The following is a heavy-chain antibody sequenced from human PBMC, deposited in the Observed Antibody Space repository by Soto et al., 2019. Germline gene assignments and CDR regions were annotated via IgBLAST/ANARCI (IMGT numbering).Heavy chain of an antibody. CDR2: ISAYNGNT. CDR1: GYTFTSYG. D-gene: IGHD3-22*01. CDR3: ARGGYSYGYYYYDSSGYYRLDY. J-gene: IGHJ4*02. Sequence: QVQLVQSGAEVKKPGASVKVSCKASGYTFTSYGISWVRQAPGQGLEWMGWISAYNGNTNYAQKLQGRVTMTTDTSTSTAYRELRSLRSDDTAVYYCARGGYSYGYYYYDSSGYYRLDYWGQGTLVTVSS. V-gene: IGHV1-18*01.